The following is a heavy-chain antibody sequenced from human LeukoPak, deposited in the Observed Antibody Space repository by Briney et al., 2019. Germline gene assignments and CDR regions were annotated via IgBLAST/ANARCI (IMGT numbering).Heavy chain of an antibody. D-gene: IGHD6-13*01. CDR1: GYTFTSYD. J-gene: IGHJ4*02. CDR2: MNPNSGKT. Sequence: ASAKVSCKASGYTFTSYDINWVRQATGQGLEWMGWMNPNSGKTGYAQKFQGRVTMTRNTSISTAYMELSSLRSEDTAVYYCARVVIAAADQLDYWGQGTLVTVSS. CDR3: ARVVIAAADQLDY. V-gene: IGHV1-8*01.